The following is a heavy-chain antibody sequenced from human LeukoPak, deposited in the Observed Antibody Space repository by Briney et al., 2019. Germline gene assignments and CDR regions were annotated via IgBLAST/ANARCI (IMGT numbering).Heavy chain of an antibody. J-gene: IGHJ4*02. V-gene: IGHV3-7*01. CDR3: ARDRTPAY. Sequence: GGSLTLSCAASGFTLSTYWMTWVRQAPGKGLEWVANIKEDGTEKNYVDSVKGRFTISRDNAKMSLYLQTNSLTAEDTAVYYCARDRTPAYWGQGALVTVSS. CDR2: IKEDGTEK. CDR1: GFTLSTYW.